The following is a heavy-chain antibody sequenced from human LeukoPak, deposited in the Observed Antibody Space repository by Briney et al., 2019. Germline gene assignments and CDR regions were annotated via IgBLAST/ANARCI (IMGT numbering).Heavy chain of an antibody. D-gene: IGHD3-10*02. CDR1: GFTVRSNY. J-gene: IGHJ6*04. Sequence: GGSLRLSCVASGFTVRSNYMNWVRQAPGKGLEWVSVIYSGGSTYHADSVKGRFTISRDNAKNSLYLQMNSLRAEDTAVYYCAELGITMIGGVWGKGTTVTISS. CDR3: AELGITMIGGV. CDR2: IYSGGST. V-gene: IGHV3-66*01.